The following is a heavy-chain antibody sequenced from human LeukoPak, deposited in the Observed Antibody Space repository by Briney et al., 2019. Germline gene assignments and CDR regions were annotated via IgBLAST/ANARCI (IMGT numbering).Heavy chain of an antibody. Sequence: ASVKVSRKASGYTFTSYAIHWVRQAPGQRLEWMGWINAGNGNTKYSQKFQGRVTITRDTSASTAYMDLSNLRSEDTAMYYCARDGGCSGGTCYSGYFQHWGQGTLVTVSS. CDR1: GYTFTSYA. CDR3: ARDGGCSGGTCYSGYFQH. J-gene: IGHJ1*01. CDR2: INAGNGNT. V-gene: IGHV1-3*01. D-gene: IGHD2-15*01.